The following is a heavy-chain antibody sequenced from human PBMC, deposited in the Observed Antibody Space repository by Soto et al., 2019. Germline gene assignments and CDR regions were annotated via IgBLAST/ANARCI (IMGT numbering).Heavy chain of an antibody. D-gene: IGHD2-15*01. CDR3: ATDHCSGGSCYNRY. V-gene: IGHV1-24*01. J-gene: IGHJ4*02. CDR2: FDPEDGET. Sequence: ASVKVSCKVSGYTLTELSMHWVRQAPGKGLEWMGGFDPEDGETIYAQKFQGRVTMTEDTSTDTAYMELSSLRSEDTAVYYCATDHCSGGSCYNRYWGQGTLVNVSS. CDR1: GYTLTELS.